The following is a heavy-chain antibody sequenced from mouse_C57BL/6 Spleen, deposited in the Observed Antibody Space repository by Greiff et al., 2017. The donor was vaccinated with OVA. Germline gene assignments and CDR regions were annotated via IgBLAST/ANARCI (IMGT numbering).Heavy chain of an antibody. CDR1: GYTFTDYN. Sequence: EVMLVESGPELVKPGASVKIPCKASGYTFTDYNMDWVKQSHGKSLEWIGDINPNNGGTIYNQKFKGKATLTVDKSSSTAYMELRSLTSEDTAVYYCARLITTVGPFYAMDYWGQGTSVTVSS. V-gene: IGHV1-18*01. J-gene: IGHJ4*01. D-gene: IGHD1-1*01. CDR3: ARLITTVGPFYAMDY. CDR2: INPNNGGT.